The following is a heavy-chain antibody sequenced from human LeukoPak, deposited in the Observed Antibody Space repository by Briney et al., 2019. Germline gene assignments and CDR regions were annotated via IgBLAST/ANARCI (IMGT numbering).Heavy chain of an antibody. Sequence: SETLSLTCAVYGGSFSGYYWSWFRQPPGKGLEWIGEINHSGSTNYNPSLKSRVTISVDTSKNQFSLKLSSVTAADTAVYYCARGPYCSSTSCYLYGSGSYDYWGQGTLVTVSS. J-gene: IGHJ4*02. CDR2: INHSGST. V-gene: IGHV4-34*01. CDR1: GGSFSGYY. CDR3: ARGPYCSSTSCYLYGSGSYDY. D-gene: IGHD2-2*01.